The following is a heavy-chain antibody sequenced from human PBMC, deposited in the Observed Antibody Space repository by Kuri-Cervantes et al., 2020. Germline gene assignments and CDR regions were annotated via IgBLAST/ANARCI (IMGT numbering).Heavy chain of an antibody. D-gene: IGHD2-2*01. J-gene: IGHJ4*02. CDR3: ARDVTMLFDY. Sequence: GESLKISCAASGFTFSTYAMSWVRQAPGKGLEWVSAISDRGGSTYYADSVKGRFTISRDDSKNTLYLQMNSLRAEDTAVYYCARDVTMLFDYWGQGTLVTVSS. CDR1: GFTFSTYA. CDR2: ISDRGGST. V-gene: IGHV3-23*01.